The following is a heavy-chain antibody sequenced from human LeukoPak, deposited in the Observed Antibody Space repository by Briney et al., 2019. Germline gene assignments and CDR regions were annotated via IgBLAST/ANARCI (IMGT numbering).Heavy chain of an antibody. CDR3: ARGLYYYGSGSYYRWFDP. Sequence: PSETLSLTCAVYGGSFSGYYWSWIRQPPGKGLEWIGEINHSGSTNYNPSLKSRVTISVDTSKNQFSLKLSSVTAADTAVYYCARGLYYYGSGSYYRWFDPWGQGTLVTVSS. D-gene: IGHD3-10*01. CDR2: INHSGST. J-gene: IGHJ5*02. V-gene: IGHV4-34*01. CDR1: GGSFSGYY.